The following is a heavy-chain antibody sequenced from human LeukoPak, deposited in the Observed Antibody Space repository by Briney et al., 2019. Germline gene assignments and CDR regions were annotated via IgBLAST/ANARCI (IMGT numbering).Heavy chain of an antibody. D-gene: IGHD3-10*01. J-gene: IGHJ5*02. CDR3: ARGITMVRGVIKPSRFDP. V-gene: IGHV3-7*05. CDR1: GFTFSNYW. Sequence: PGGSLRLSCSASGFTFSNYWMNWVRQAPGKGLEWVANIRQDGSERNYVDSVNGRFTISRDNAKNSLYLQMNSLRAEDTALYYCARGITMVRGVIKPSRFDPWGQGTLVTVSS. CDR2: IRQDGSER.